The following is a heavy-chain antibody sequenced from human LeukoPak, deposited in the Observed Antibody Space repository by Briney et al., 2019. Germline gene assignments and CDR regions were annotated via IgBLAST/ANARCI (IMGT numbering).Heavy chain of an antibody. CDR3: ARGGEYYWFDP. D-gene: IGHD3-10*01. J-gene: IGHJ5*02. CDR1: GDSVSSNSAA. V-gene: IGHV6-1*01. Sequence: SQTLSLTCAISGDSVSSNSAAWIWIRQSPPRGLEWLGRTYYRSKWYTDYAVSVKSRMTINPDTSKNQFSLQLNSVTPEDTAVYYCARGGEYYWFDPWGQGTLVTVSS. CDR2: TYYRSKWYT.